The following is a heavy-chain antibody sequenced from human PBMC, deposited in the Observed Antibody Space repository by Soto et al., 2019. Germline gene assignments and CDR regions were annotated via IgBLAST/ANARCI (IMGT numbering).Heavy chain of an antibody. Sequence: NPSETLSLTCSVSGDSISSVDYFWAWIRQPPGQALEYIGYIYKSATTYYNPSFESRVAISLDTSKSQFSLNVTSVTAADTAVYFCARGRYCLTGRCFPNWFDSWGQGXLVTVSS. CDR2: IYKSATT. V-gene: IGHV4-30-4*01. J-gene: IGHJ5*01. CDR1: GDSISSVDYF. CDR3: ARGRYCLTGRCFPNWFDS. D-gene: IGHD2-15*01.